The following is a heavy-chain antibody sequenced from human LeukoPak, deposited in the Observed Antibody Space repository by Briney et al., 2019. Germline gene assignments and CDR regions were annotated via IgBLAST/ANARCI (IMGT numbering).Heavy chain of an antibody. CDR3: ARVGIAAAGHYYYYYMDV. CDR1: GFTVSSNY. V-gene: IGHV3-53*01. Sequence: QPGGSLRLSCAASGFTVSSNYMSWVRQAPGEGLEWVSVIYSGGSTYYADSVKGRFTISRDNSKNTLYLQMNSLRAEDTAVYYCARVGIAAAGHYYYYYMDVWGKGTTVTVSS. D-gene: IGHD6-13*01. J-gene: IGHJ6*03. CDR2: IYSGGST.